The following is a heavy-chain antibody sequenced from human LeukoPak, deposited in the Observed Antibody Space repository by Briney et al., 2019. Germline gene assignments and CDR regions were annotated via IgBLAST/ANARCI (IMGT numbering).Heavy chain of an antibody. V-gene: IGHV3-23*01. D-gene: IGHD3-9*01. J-gene: IGHJ4*02. CDR2: ISASGGST. Sequence: GGSLRLSCAASGFTFSSYAMSWVRQAPGKGLEWVSAISASGGSTNYADSVKGRCTISRDNSKNTLYLQMNSLRAEDTAVYYCAKESGGRYFDWLPELWGQGTLVTVSS. CDR3: AKESGGRYFDWLPEL. CDR1: GFTFSSYA.